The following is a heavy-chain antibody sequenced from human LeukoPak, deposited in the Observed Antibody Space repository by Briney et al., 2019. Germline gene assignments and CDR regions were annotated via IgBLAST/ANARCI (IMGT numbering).Heavy chain of an antibody. Sequence: GGSLRLSCAASGFTFSSYAMGWVRQAPGKGLERVSAITGSAGGTYYADSVKGRSAISRDNSKNTLYLDMNSLRAEDTAVYYCAKGSSSVWPYYFDYWGQGALVTASS. CDR1: GFTFSSYA. D-gene: IGHD5/OR15-5a*01. CDR2: ITGSAGGT. CDR3: AKGSSSVWPYYFDY. J-gene: IGHJ4*02. V-gene: IGHV3-23*01.